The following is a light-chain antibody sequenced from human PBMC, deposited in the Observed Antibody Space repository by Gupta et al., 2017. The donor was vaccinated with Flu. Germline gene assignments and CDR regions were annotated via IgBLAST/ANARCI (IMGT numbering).Light chain of an antibody. J-gene: IGLJ1*01. CDR2: EDN. CDR1: SGNIASNY. V-gene: IGLV6-57*01. CDR3: QSSDSSSYV. Sequence: NSMLTQPHSVSESSGKTVTISCTRSSGNIASNYVQWYQQRPGSSPTTVIYEDNQRPSGVPDRFSGSIDSSSNSASLTISGLKTEDEADYYCQSSDSSSYVFGTGTKVTVL.